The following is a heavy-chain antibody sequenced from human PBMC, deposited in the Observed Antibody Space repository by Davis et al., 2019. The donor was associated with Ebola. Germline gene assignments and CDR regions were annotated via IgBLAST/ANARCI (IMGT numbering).Heavy chain of an antibody. CDR2: TYYSSKWYN. D-gene: IGHD5-12*01. CDR3: ARGWLRSAFDQ. J-gene: IGHJ4*02. CDR1: GDSVSTAG. Sequence: PSETLSLTCAISGDSVSTAGWNWIRQSPSRGLEWLGRTYYSSKWYNESALSVKSRITISADTAKNQLSLHLNSVTPEDTAVYYCARGWLRSAFDQWGQGTLVTVSS. V-gene: IGHV6-1*01.